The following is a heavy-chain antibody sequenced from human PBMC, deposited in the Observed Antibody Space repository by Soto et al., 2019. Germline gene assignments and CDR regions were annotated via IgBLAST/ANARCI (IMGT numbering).Heavy chain of an antibody. V-gene: IGHV4-4*07. CDR1: GASIRSYH. J-gene: IGHJ5*02. CDR2: IQHTGNT. CDR3: AKDVSSRRWFDP. D-gene: IGHD3-16*01. Sequence: TLSLTCAVSGASIRSYHWSFLRQPAGKGLEWIGRIQHTGNTNYNPSLKSRVTMSADTSKNQISLKMTSVTAADTAVYFCAKDVSSRRWFDPWGQGVRVTVS.